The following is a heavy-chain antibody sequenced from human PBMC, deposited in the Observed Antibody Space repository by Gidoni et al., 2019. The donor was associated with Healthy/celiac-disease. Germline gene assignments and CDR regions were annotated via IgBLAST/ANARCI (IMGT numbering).Heavy chain of an antibody. Sequence: QVQLVQSGAEVKKPGSSVKVSCKASGGTFSSSAISWVRQAPGPGLEWMGGIIPIFGTANYAQKFKGRVTITADESTSTAYMELSSLRSEDTAVYYCARDNFKRWPQAHDDAFDIWGQGTMVTVSS. J-gene: IGHJ3*02. V-gene: IGHV1-69*01. D-gene: IGHD2-15*01. CDR1: GGTFSSSA. CDR2: IIPIFGTA. CDR3: ARDNFKRWPQAHDDAFDI.